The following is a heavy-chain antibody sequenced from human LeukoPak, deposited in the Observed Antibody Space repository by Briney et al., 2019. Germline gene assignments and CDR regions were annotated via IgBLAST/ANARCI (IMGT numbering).Heavy chain of an antibody. CDR3: ARDARDGYIDY. Sequence: PGGSLRLSCAASGFTFISNWLSWVRQAPGKGLEWVANIKEDGSKKYYVDSVKGRFTISRDNAKNSLYLQMNSLRAEDTAVYYCARDARDGYIDYWGQGTLVTVSS. V-gene: IGHV3-7*01. J-gene: IGHJ4*02. D-gene: IGHD5-24*01. CDR1: GFTFISNW. CDR2: IKEDGSKK.